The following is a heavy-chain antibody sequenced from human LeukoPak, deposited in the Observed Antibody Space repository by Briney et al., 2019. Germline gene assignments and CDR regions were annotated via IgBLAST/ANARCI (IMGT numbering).Heavy chain of an antibody. CDR3: ARGDFSIAARGGFDY. CDR1: GGSISSSNW. D-gene: IGHD6-6*01. Sequence: PSETLSLTCGVCGGSISSSNWCSWVRQPPGKGLEWIGEIYHDGSTNYNASLKSRVTISVDKSKNQFSLKLSSVTAADTAVYYCARGDFSIAARGGFDYWGQGTLVTVSS. V-gene: IGHV4-4*02. CDR2: IYHDGST. J-gene: IGHJ4*02.